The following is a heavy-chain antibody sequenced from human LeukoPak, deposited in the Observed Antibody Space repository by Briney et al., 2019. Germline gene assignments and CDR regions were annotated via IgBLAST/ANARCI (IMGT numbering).Heavy chain of an antibody. D-gene: IGHD2-15*01. J-gene: IGHJ4*02. CDR3: ARNSCPSGTCYDNRGYFDY. CDR1: GGSINSATYY. CDR2: IYTSGST. V-gene: IGHV4-61*02. Sequence: SETLSLTCTVSGGSINSATYYWTWIRHPAGKGLEWIGRIYTSGSTNYNPSLKSRVTISVDTSKNQFSLKLSSVTAADTAVYYCARNSCPSGTCYDNRGYFDYWGQGTLVTVSS.